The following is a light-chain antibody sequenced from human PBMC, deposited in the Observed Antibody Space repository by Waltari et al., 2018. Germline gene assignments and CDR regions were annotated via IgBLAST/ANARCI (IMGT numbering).Light chain of an antibody. CDR2: GAS. Sequence: DIQMTQSHSSLSASVGDRVTITCRAGQKINGYLNWYQHKPGKAPKLLIYGASNLQTGVPSRFSGSESGTDFTLTINSLQPEDFATYFCQQTYSTPGITFGQGTRLEI. CDR1: QKINGY. CDR3: QQTYSTPGIT. J-gene: IGKJ5*01. V-gene: IGKV1-39*01.